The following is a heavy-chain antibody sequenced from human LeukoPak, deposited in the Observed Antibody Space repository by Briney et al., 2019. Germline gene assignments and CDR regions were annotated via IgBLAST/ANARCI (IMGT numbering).Heavy chain of an antibody. CDR2: INRSGST. CDR1: GGSFSGYY. Sequence: SETLSLTCAAYGGSFSGYYWSWIRQPPGKGLEWIGEINRSGSTNYNPSLKSRVTISVDTSKNQFSLKLSSVTAADTAVYYCARRPIAAAGDYYYYYMDVWGKGTTVTISS. CDR3: ARRPIAAAGDYYYYYMDV. D-gene: IGHD6-13*01. J-gene: IGHJ6*03. V-gene: IGHV4-34*01.